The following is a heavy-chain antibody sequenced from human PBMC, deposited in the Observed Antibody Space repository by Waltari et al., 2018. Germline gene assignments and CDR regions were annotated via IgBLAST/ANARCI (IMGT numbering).Heavy chain of an antibody. V-gene: IGHV4-39*01. D-gene: IGHD2-15*01. J-gene: IGHJ5*02. Sequence: QLQLQESGPGLVKPSETLSLTCTVSGGSISSSSYYWGWIRQLPGKGLEWIGSIDYSGSTYYTPSLKSRVTISVDTSKNQFSLKLSSVTAADTAVYYCARPVVVSTNWFDPWGQGTLVTVSS. CDR2: IDYSGST. CDR3: ARPVVVSTNWFDP. CDR1: GGSISSSSYY.